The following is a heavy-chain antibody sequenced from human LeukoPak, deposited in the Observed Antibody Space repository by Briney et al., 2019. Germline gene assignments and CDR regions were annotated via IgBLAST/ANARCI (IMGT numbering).Heavy chain of an antibody. J-gene: IGHJ4*02. CDR2: IRYDGSNK. CDR1: GFTFSSYG. Sequence: PGGSLRLSCAASGFTFSSYGMHWVRQAPGKGLEWVAFIRYDGSNKYYADSVKGRLTISRDNSKNTLYLQMNSLRAEDTAVYYCAKVLRSHPTSFDYWGQGTLVTVSS. D-gene: IGHD3-10*01. V-gene: IGHV3-30*02. CDR3: AKVLRSHPTSFDY.